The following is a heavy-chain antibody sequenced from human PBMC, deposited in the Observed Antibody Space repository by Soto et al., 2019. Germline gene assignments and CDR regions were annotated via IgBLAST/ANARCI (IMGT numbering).Heavy chain of an antibody. CDR3: ARVITMVRGVIRGDAFDI. D-gene: IGHD3-10*01. CDR2: IYYSGST. V-gene: IGHV4-31*03. Sequence: SETLSLTCTVSGGSISSGGYYWSWIRQHPGKGLEWIGYIYYSGSTYYNPSLKSRVTISVDTSKNQFSLKLSSVTAADTAVYYCARVITMVRGVIRGDAFDIWGQGTMVTVSS. CDR1: GGSISSGGYY. J-gene: IGHJ3*02.